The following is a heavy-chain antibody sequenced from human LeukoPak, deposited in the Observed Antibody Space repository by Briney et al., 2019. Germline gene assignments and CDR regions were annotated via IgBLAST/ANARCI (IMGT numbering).Heavy chain of an antibody. J-gene: IGHJ3*02. CDR3: ASAHVGRNAFDI. CDR2: IYYSGST. CDR1: GGSISSYY. D-gene: IGHD3/OR15-3a*01. V-gene: IGHV4-59*01. Sequence: SETLSLTRTVSGGSISSYYWSWIRQPPGKGLEWIGYIYYSGSTNYNPSLKSRVTISVDTSKNQFSLKLSSVTAADTAVYYCASAHVGRNAFDIWGQGTMVTVSS.